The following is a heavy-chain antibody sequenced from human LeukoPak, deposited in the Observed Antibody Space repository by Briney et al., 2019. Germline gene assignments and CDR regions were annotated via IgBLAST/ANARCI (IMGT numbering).Heavy chain of an antibody. J-gene: IGHJ4*02. CDR1: GGSISSGSYY. CDR2: IYTSGST. CDR3: AREMATIVYFDY. D-gene: IGHD5-24*01. V-gene: IGHV4-61*02. Sequence: PLETLSLTCTVAGGSISSGSYYWSWIRQPAGKGLEWIGRIYTSGSTNYNPSLKSRVTISVDTSKNQFSLNLSSVTAADTAVYYCAREMATIVYFDYWGQGTLVTVSS.